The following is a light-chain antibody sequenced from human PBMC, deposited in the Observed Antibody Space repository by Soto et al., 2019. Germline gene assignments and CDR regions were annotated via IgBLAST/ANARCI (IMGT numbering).Light chain of an antibody. J-gene: IGLJ1*01. CDR3: TSYTTSGTYV. V-gene: IGLV2-14*03. CDR1: SSDVGAYNF. CDR2: DVS. Sequence: QSVLTQPASVSGSPGQSIAISCTGTSSDVGAYNFVSWYQHQPGKAPQLMVFDVSNRPSGVSDRLSGSKAGNTASLTISGLQAEDEADYYCTSYTTSGTYVFGIGTKVTVL.